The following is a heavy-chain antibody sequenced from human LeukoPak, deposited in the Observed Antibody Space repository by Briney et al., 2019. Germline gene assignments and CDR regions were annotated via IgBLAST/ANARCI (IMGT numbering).Heavy chain of an antibody. CDR3: AKEHYYDSSGTLDH. CDR2: ISWNSGSI. CDR1: GFTFDDYA. J-gene: IGHJ4*02. D-gene: IGHD3-22*01. V-gene: IGHV3-9*01. Sequence: GGSLRLSCAASGFTFDDYAMHWVRQAPGKGLEWVSGISWNSGSIGYADSVKGRFTIPRDNAKNSLYLQMNSLRAEDTALYYCAKEHYYDSSGTLDHWGQGTLVTVSS.